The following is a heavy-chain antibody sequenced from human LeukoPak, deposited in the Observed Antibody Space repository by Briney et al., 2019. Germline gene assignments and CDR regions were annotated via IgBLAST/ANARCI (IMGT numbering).Heavy chain of an antibody. J-gene: IGHJ4*02. CDR2: IWNDGSKM. Sequence: GGSLRLSCAAAGFIFSNYGIYWVRQAPGKGLEWVAVIWNDGSKMFYAESVEGRFSISRDNSKNTLYLQMNSLRVEDTAVYYCARSQGYSKTWHIDYWGQGTLVTVSS. CDR3: ARSQGYSKTWHIDY. CDR1: GFIFSNYG. D-gene: IGHD5-12*01. V-gene: IGHV3-33*01.